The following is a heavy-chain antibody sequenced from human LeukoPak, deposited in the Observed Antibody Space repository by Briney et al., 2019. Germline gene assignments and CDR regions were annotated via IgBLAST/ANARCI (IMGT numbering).Heavy chain of an antibody. Sequence: GGSLRLSCAASGFTFSSYAMSWVRQAPGKGLEWVSYISSSSSTIYYADSVKGRFTISRDNAKNSLYLQMNSLRAEDTAVYYCARGSTYYDSSGQVPFDYWGQRTLVTVSS. J-gene: IGHJ4*02. D-gene: IGHD3-22*01. CDR1: GFTFSSYA. CDR3: ARGSTYYDSSGQVPFDY. CDR2: ISSSSSTI. V-gene: IGHV3-48*01.